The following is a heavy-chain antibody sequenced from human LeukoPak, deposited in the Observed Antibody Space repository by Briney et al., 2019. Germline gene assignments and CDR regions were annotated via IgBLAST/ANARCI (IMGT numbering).Heavy chain of an antibody. J-gene: IGHJ4*02. CDR1: GFTFGSYG. D-gene: IGHD5-18*01. CDR3: AKGGYSYGYPGYYFDY. CDR2: IRYDGSNK. Sequence: PGGSLRLSCAASGFTFGSYGMHWVRQAPGKGLEWVAFIRYDGSNKYYADSVKGRFTISRDNSKNTLYLQMNSLRAEDTAVYYCAKGGYSYGYPGYYFDYWGQGTLVTVSS. V-gene: IGHV3-30*02.